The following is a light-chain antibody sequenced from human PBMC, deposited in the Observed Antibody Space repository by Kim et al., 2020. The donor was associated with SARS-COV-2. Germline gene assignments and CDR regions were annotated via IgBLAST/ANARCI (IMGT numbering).Light chain of an antibody. CDR3: AAWDDSVNGVV. CDR2: RSN. Sequence: QSVLTQPPSVSGTPGQTVSISCSGNRPNIGDNGVSWYQQLPEMAPKLLVYRSNQRPSGVPDRFSGSKSGTSGALAISGLQSEDEADYYCAAWDDSVNGVVFGGGTQLTVL. V-gene: IGLV1-44*01. J-gene: IGLJ3*02. CDR1: RPNIGDNG.